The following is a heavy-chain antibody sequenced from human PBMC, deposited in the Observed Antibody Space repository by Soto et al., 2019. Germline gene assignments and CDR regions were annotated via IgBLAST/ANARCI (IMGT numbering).Heavy chain of an antibody. Sequence: QVQLVQSGAEVKKPGASVKVSCKASGYTFTSYDINWVRQATGQGLAYLGWMNPNSGNTAYVQKFQGRVTMTWDTSITTADMELSSLRSEDTAGYCWARGIKYGAYSRWFDPWGQGTLVTVSS. CDR3: ARGIKYGAYSRWFDP. D-gene: IGHD4-17*01. V-gene: IGHV1-8*01. CDR1: GYTFTSYD. CDR2: MNPNSGNT. J-gene: IGHJ5*02.